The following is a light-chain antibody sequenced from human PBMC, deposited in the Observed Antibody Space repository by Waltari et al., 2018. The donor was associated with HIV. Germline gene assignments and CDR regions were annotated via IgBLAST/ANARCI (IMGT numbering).Light chain of an antibody. Sequence: IQMTQSPSILSASVGDRVTITCRASQNVDSWLAWYQQRPGRAPKLLIYKASTLEFGVPARFSGSGAGTDFTLTINSLHPDDFATYYCQQYKSDFYTFGQGTRLDLK. CDR2: KAS. V-gene: IGKV1-5*03. CDR1: QNVDSW. CDR3: QQYKSDFYT. J-gene: IGKJ2*01.